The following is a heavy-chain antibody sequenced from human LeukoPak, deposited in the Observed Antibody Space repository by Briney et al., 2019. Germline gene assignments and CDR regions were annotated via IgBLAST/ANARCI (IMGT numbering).Heavy chain of an antibody. CDR1: GYTFTSYD. V-gene: IGHV1-69*06. CDR3: ARATVVVPAAMWNYYYYMDV. D-gene: IGHD2-2*01. CDR2: IIPIFGTA. Sequence: SVKVSCKASGYTFTSYDINWVRQAPGQGLEWMGGIIPIFGTANYAQKFQGRVTITADKSTSTAYMELSSLRSEDTAVYYCARATVVVPAAMWNYYYYMDVWGKGTTVTVSS. J-gene: IGHJ6*03.